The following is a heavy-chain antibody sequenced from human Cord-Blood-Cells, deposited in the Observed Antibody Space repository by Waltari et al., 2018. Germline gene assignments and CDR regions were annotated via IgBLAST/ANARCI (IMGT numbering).Heavy chain of an antibody. CDR3: ARVTQGWSWGWGYFDY. J-gene: IGHJ4*02. CDR1: GGSISSYY. Sequence: QVQLQESGPGLVKPSETLSLTCTVSGGSISSYYWSWIRQPPGKGLEWIGYIYYSGATNDNPSLKRRVTRSVDTSKNQFSLKLSSVTAADTAVYYCARVTQGWSWGWGYFDYWGQGTLVTVSS. V-gene: IGHV4-59*01. D-gene: IGHD7-27*01. CDR2: IYYSGAT.